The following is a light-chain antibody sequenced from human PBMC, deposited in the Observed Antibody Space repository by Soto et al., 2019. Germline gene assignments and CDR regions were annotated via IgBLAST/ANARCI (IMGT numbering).Light chain of an antibody. CDR2: DVS. CDR1: SSDVGGYNY. V-gene: IGLV2-14*01. Sequence: QSVLTQPASVSGSPGQSITISCTGTSSDVGGYNYVSWHQQHPGKAPKLMIYDVSNRPSGVSNRFSGSKSGNTASLTISGLQAEDEADYYCSSDTSSSTPLFGTGTKVTVL. CDR3: SSDTSSSTPL. J-gene: IGLJ1*01.